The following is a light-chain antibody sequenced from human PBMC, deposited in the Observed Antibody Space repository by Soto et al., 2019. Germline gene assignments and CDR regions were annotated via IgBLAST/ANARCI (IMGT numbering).Light chain of an antibody. CDR3: SSYAGSNNAV. CDR1: SSDVGGYNY. Sequence: QSALTQPPSASGSPAQSVTISCTGTSSDVGGYNYVSWYQQHPGKAPKLMIYEVSKRPSGVPDRFSGSKSGNTASLTVSGLQAEDEADYYCSSYAGSNNAVFGGGTKVTVL. J-gene: IGLJ2*01. CDR2: EVS. V-gene: IGLV2-8*01.